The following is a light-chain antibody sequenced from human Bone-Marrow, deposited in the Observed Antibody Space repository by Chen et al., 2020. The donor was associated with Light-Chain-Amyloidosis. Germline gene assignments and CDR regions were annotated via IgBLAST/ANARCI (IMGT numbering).Light chain of an antibody. CDR1: QSISASY. J-gene: IGKJ1*01. V-gene: IGKV3-20*01. CDR3: QHCGHSPKT. Sequence: IVLTQSPGTLSLSPGERATLSCRTSQSISASYLAWYQHKPGQAPWLLMYDASTRATGIPDRFSGSGSGTDFTLSISRLEPEDVAVYYCQHCGHSPKTFGQGTKVEIK. CDR2: DAS.